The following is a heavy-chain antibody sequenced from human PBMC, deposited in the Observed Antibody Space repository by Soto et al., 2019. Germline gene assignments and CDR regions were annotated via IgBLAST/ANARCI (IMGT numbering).Heavy chain of an antibody. V-gene: IGHV1-2*02. CDR2: INPNSGGT. Sequence: VGSLRLSCAASGFTVSSNYMHWVRQAPGQGLEWMGWINPNSGGTNYAQKFQGRVTMTRDTSISTAYMELSRLRSDDTAVYYCARDRRYYDILTGYFIYYYYGMDVWGQGTTVTVSS. J-gene: IGHJ6*02. D-gene: IGHD3-9*01. CDR1: GFTVSSNY. CDR3: ARDRRYYDILTGYFIYYYYGMDV.